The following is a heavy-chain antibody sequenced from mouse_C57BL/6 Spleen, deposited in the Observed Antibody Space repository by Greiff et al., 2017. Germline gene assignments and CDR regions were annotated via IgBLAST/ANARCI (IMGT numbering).Heavy chain of an antibody. CDR1: GYSFTDYN. J-gene: IGHJ1*03. CDR2: INPNYGTT. CDR3: ARSRYGSSYWYFDV. Sequence: SGPELVKPGASVKISCKASGYSFTDYNMNWVKQSNGKSLEWIGVINPNYGTTSYNQKFKGKATLTVDQSSSTAYMQLNSLTSEDSAVYYCARSRYGSSYWYFDVWGTGTTVTVSS. D-gene: IGHD1-1*01. V-gene: IGHV1-39*01.